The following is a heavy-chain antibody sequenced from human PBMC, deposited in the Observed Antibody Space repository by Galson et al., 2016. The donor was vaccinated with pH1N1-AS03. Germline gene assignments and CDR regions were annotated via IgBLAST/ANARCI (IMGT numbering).Heavy chain of an antibody. CDR3: AITAVADLEFGY. CDR1: GYTFTGYY. V-gene: IGHV1-2*02. D-gene: IGHD6-19*01. J-gene: IGHJ4*02. CDR2: INPNSGGT. Sequence: QSGAEVKKPGDSLKISCKASGYTFTGYYMHWVRQAPGQGLEWMGWINPNSGGTNYAQKFQGRVTMTRDTSISTAYMELSRLRSDDTAVYYCAITAVADLEFGYWGQGTLVTVSS.